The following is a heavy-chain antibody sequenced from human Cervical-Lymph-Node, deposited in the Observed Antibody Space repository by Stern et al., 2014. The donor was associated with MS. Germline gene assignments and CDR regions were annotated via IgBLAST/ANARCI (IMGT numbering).Heavy chain of an antibody. V-gene: IGHV4-59*01. CDR2: IYYSGST. D-gene: IGHD1-26*01. CDR3: ARAKWELLDYFDY. Sequence: VQLVQSGPGLVKPSETLSLTCTVSGGSISSYYWSWIRQPPGKGLEWIGYIYYSGSTNYNPSLKSRVTISVDTSKNQFSLKLSSVTAADTAVYYCARAKWELLDYFDYWGQGTLVTVSS. CDR1: GGSISSYY. J-gene: IGHJ4*02.